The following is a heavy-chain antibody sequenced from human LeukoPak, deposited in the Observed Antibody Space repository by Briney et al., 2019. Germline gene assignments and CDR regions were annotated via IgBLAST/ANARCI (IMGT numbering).Heavy chain of an antibody. Sequence: ASVTVSCTASGYTFTSYYMHWVRQAPGQGLEWMGIINPSGGSTSYAQKFQGRVTMTRDTSTSTVYMELSSLRSEDTAVYYCARDPQPLRGPDYWGQGTLVTVSS. V-gene: IGHV1-46*01. J-gene: IGHJ4*02. CDR3: ARDPQPLRGPDY. CDR1: GYTFTSYY. CDR2: INPSGGST. D-gene: IGHD2-15*01.